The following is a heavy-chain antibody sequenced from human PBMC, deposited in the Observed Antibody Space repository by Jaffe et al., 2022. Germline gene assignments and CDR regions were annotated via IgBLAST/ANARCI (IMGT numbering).Heavy chain of an antibody. J-gene: IGHJ4*02. CDR1: GGSINTRNFY. D-gene: IGHD6-13*01. Sequence: QLQLQESGPGLVKPSETLSLTCTVSGGSINTRNFYWGWIRQPPGKGLEWIANIYYSGTTYYNPSLKSRVTISVDTSKNQFSLKLSSVTAADTAVYYCATVCYSTRCDYWGQGTLVTVSS. CDR3: ATVCYSTRCDY. CDR2: IYYSGTT. V-gene: IGHV4-39*01.